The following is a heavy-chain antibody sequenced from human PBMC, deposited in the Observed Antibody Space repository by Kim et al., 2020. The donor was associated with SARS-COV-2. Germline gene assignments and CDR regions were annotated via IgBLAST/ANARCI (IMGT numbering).Heavy chain of an antibody. J-gene: IGHJ6*01. D-gene: IGHD6-13*01. CDR2: IYYSGST. V-gene: IGHV4-59*08. CDR3: ARHRPYSSTAIDYYGMDV. Sequence: SETLSLTCTVSGGSISSYYWIWIRQPPGKGLEWIGYIYYSGSTNYNPSLKSRVTISVDTSKNQFSLKLSSVTAADTAVYYCARHRPYSSTAIDYYGMDV. CDR1: GGSISSYY.